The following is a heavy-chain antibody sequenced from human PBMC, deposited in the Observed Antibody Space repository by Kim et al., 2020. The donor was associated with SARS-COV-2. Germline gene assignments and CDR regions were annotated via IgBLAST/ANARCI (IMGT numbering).Heavy chain of an antibody. V-gene: IGHV4-34*01. CDR2: INHNGDT. D-gene: IGHD6-19*01. Sequence: SETLSLTCAVYVDSFSGYFWTWIRQPPGKALEWIGEINHNGDTIYNPSLKSRVTMSVDTSKNQFSLKLSSVTAADTAVYYCVRGTPTYTRGWFLWYFDI. CDR1: VDSFSGYF. J-gene: IGHJ2*01. CDR3: VRGTPTYTRGWFLWYFDI.